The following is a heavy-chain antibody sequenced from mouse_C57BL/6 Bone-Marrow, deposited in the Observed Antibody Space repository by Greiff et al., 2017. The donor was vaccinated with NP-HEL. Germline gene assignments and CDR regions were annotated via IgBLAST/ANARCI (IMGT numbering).Heavy chain of an antibody. D-gene: IGHD2-1*01. CDR2: INYDGSST. CDR3: ARREEIYGIYGFFDY. V-gene: IGHV5-16*01. J-gene: IGHJ2*01. Sequence: EVMLVESEGGLVQPGSSMKLSCTASGFTFSDYYMAWVRQVPEKGLEWVANINYDGSSTYYLDSLKSRFIISRDNAKNILYLQMSSLKSEDTATYYCARREEIYGIYGFFDYWGQGTTLTVSS. CDR1: GFTFSDYY.